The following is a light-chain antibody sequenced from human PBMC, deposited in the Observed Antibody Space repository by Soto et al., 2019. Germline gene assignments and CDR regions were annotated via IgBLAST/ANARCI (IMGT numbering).Light chain of an antibody. J-gene: IGLJ2*01. CDR2: EGS. V-gene: IGLV2-23*01. CDR1: SSDVGSFDL. CDR3: CSYAGSSIVI. Sequence: QSALTQPASVSGSPGQSITIACTGTSSDVGSFDLVSWYQQHPGKAPKLMIYEGSRRPSGVSYRFSGSKSGNTASLTISGLQAVDEADYYCCSYAGSSIVIFGGGTKLTVL.